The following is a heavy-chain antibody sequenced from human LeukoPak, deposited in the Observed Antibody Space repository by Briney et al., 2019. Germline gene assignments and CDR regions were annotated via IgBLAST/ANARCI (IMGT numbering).Heavy chain of an antibody. D-gene: IGHD6-6*01. Sequence: PSETLSLTCTVSGGSISSYYWSWIRQPPGKGLEWIGYIYYSGSTNYNPSLKSRVTISVDTSKNQFSLKLSSVTAADTAVYYCARDRPQNWFDPWGQGTLVTVSS. V-gene: IGHV4-59*01. CDR1: GGSISSYY. CDR3: ARDRPQNWFDP. CDR2: IYYSGST. J-gene: IGHJ5*02.